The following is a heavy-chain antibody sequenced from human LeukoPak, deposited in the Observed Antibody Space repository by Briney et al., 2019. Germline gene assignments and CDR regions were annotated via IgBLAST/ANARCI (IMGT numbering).Heavy chain of an antibody. CDR1: GGSFSGYY. D-gene: IGHD6-6*01. CDR2: INHSGST. Sequence: PSETLSLTCAVYGGSFSGYYWSWIRQPPGKGLEWIGEINHSGSTNYNPSLKSRVTISVDTSKNQFSLKLSSVTAADTAVYYCARVPRIAARRSYYYYMDVCGKGTTVTVSS. V-gene: IGHV4-34*01. J-gene: IGHJ6*03. CDR3: ARVPRIAARRSYYYYMDV.